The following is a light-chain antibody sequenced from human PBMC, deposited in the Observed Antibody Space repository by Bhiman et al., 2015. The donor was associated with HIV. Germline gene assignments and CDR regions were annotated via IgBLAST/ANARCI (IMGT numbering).Light chain of an antibody. V-gene: IGLV3-1*01. J-gene: IGLJ2*01. CDR2: QDR. CDR3: QAWDRSTVV. CDR1: DLGDKY. Sequence: GSVAPGQTATITCSGNDLGDKYTSWYRQKAGQSPVLVIYQDRKRPSGIPERFSGSNSGNTATLTISGTQAMDEADYYCQAWDRSTVVFGGGTKLTVL.